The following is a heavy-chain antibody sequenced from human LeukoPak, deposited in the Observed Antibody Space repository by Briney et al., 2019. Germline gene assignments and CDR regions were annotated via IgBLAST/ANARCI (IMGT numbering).Heavy chain of an antibody. V-gene: IGHV4-4*07. Sequence: PSETLSLTCTVSGGSISSYYWSWIRQPAGKGLEWIGLIYTSGSTNYNPSLKSRVTMSVDTSKNQFSLKLSSVTAADTAVYYCASTPAARSRQSFLFDYWGQGTLVTVSS. J-gene: IGHJ4*02. D-gene: IGHD2-2*01. CDR3: ASTPAARSRQSFLFDY. CDR2: IYTSGST. CDR1: GGSISSYY.